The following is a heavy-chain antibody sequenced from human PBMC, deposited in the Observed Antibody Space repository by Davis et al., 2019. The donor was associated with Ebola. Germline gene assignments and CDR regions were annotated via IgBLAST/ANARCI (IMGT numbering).Heavy chain of an antibody. CDR2: INPDGTRK. D-gene: IGHD5-12*01. J-gene: IGHJ4*01. CDR3: ARLPSGVGRALDY. Sequence: GGSLRLSCTASGFTFGDYAMTWVRQAPGKGLEWVAHINPDGTRKQYVDSVKGRFTISRDNAKNSLFLQLNSLRAEDTALYHCARLPSGVGRALDYWGHGTLVTVSS. V-gene: IGHV3-7*01. CDR1: GFTFGDYA.